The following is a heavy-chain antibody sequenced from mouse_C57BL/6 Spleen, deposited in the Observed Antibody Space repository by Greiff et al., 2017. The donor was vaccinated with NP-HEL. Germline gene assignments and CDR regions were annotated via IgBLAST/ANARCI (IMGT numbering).Heavy chain of an antibody. CDR2: IDPSDRSP. D-gene: IGHD2-10*01. Sequence: QVQLQQSGAALFTPWASVKLSCKASFSTFPRSWLQFFPPRPFPFLSLLVYIDPSDRSPNYNQKFKGKATLTVDTSSSTAYMQLSSLTSEDSAVYYCARSGLLTYAMDYWGQGTSVTVSS. J-gene: IGHJ4*01. CDR1: FSTFPRSW. CDR3: ARSGLLTYAMDY. V-gene: IGHV1-50*01.